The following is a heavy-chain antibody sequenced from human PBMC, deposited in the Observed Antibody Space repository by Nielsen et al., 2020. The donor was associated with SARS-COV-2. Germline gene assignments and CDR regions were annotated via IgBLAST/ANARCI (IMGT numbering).Heavy chain of an antibody. V-gene: IGHV4-38-2*02. CDR3: ASRFFLDY. CDR2: IYHSGST. CDR1: GYSISSGYY. Sequence: GSLRLSCTVSGYSISSGYYWGWIRQPPGKGLEWIGSIYHSGSTYYNPSLKSRVTMSVDTSKNQFSLRLSFVTAADTAVYYCASRFFLDYWGQGTLVTVSS. J-gene: IGHJ4*02. D-gene: IGHD3-3*01.